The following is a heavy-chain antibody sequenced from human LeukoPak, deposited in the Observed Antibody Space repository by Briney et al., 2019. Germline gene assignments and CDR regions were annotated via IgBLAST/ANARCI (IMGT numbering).Heavy chain of an antibody. CDR1: GGSISSYD. Sequence: PSETLSLTCTVSGGSISSYDWSWIRQAAGKGLEWIGRIYTDGSTNYNPSLKSRVTMSVDTSKNQFSLKLSSVTAADTAVYYCARDRGTWNDDGFDYWGQGTLVTVSS. CDR2: IYTDGST. D-gene: IGHD1-1*01. V-gene: IGHV4-4*07. CDR3: ARDRGTWNDDGFDY. J-gene: IGHJ4*02.